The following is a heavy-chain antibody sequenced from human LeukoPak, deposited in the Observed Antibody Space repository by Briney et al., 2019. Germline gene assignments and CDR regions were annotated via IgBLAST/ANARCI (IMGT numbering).Heavy chain of an antibody. CDR1: GYTFTGYY. V-gene: IGHV1-2*02. D-gene: IGHD2-2*01. CDR2: INPNSGGT. J-gene: IGHJ6*02. CDR3: ARIEIVDIVVVFDMNYYGMDV. Sequence: ASVKVSCKASGYTFTGYYMHWVRQAPGQGLEWMGWINPNSGGTNHAQKFQGRVTMTRDTSISTAYMELSRLRSDDTAVYYCARIEIVDIVVVFDMNYYGMDVWGQGTTVTVSS.